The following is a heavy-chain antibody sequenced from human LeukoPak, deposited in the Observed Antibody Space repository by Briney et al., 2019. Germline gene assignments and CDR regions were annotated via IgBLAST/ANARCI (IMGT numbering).Heavy chain of an antibody. V-gene: IGHV3-23*01. Sequence: PGGFLRLSCAASGFTFSSYAMNWVRQAPGKGLEWVSALSGSGGSTYYADSVRGRFTVSRDNSNNMVYLQMNSLRADDSGVYYCAKDAQRGFGYSNSLQYWGRGTLVTVSS. CDR1: GFTFSSYA. CDR3: AKDAQRGFGYSNSLQY. J-gene: IGHJ4*02. D-gene: IGHD4-11*01. CDR2: LSGSGGST.